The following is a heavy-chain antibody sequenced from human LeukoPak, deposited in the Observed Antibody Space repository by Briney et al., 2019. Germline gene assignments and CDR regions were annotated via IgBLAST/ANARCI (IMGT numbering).Heavy chain of an antibody. D-gene: IGHD2-2*01. CDR2: ITYDESNE. CDR1: GFAFSNYG. J-gene: IGHJ6*03. Sequence: GGSLRLSCAASGFAFSNYGMHWVRQAPGKGLEWVALITYDESNENYADSVKGRFTISRDNTKNTLFLQMNSLRAEDTAVYYCAKPVVPAATDYYYYYMDVWGKGTTVTVSS. CDR3: AKPVVPAATDYYYYYMDV. V-gene: IGHV3-30*18.